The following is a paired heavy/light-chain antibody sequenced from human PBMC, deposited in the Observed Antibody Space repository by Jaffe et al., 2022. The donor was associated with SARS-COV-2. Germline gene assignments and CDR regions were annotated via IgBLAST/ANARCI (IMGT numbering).Heavy chain of an antibody. J-gene: IGHJ4*01. Sequence: QVQLVQSGAEVKKPGASVKVSCKASGHTFTTFYINWVRQAPGQGLEWMGMINPTGGRPTYAQMFQGRVTMTRDTSTTTVYMELSSLTSEDTAVYYCATGGVGATGGLAYWGQGSLVIVS. V-gene: IGHV1-46*01. CDR1: GHTFTTFY. CDR3: ATGGVGATGGLAY. D-gene: IGHD1-26*01. CDR2: INPTGGRP.
Light chain of an antibody. Sequence: EIVLTQSPGTLSLSPGERATLSCRATQSVSSSYLAWYQQKLGQAPRLLIYGASRRATGIPDRFSGSGSGTDFTLTISRLEPEDFAVYYCQQYANSPITFGRGTRLEVK. V-gene: IGKV3-20*01. CDR3: QQYANSPIT. CDR1: QSVSSSY. J-gene: IGKJ5*01. CDR2: GAS.